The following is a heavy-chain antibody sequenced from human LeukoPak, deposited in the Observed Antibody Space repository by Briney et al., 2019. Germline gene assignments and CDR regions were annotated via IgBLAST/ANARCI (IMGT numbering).Heavy chain of an antibody. CDR3: ARDRDYYDSSGHDY. J-gene: IGHJ4*02. V-gene: IGHV3-21*01. D-gene: IGHD3-22*01. CDR1: GFTFSIYA. Sequence: PGGSLRLSCAASGFTFSIYAMSWVRQAPGKGLEGVSTISNSDCNTYYADSVKGRFTISRDNAKNSLYLQMNSLRAEEPAVYYCARDRDYYDSSGHDYWGQGTLVTVSS. CDR2: ISNSDCNT.